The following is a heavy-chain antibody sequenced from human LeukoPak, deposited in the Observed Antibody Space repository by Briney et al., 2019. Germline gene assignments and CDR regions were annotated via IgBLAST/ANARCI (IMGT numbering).Heavy chain of an antibody. J-gene: IGHJ4*02. CDR3: ARSTGSTMFIDY. CDR2: IYYSGNT. V-gene: IGHV4-59*01. CDR1: GGSISSYY. Sequence: SETLSLTCTVSGGSISSYYWSWIRQPPGKGLEWLGYIYYSGNTDYNPSLKSRVAISVDTSKNQFSLKLSSVTAADTAVYYCARSTGSTMFIDYWGQGTLVTVSS. D-gene: IGHD3-10*02.